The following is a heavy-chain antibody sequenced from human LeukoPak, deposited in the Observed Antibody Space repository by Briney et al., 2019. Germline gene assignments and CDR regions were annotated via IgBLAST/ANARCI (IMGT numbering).Heavy chain of an antibody. V-gene: IGHV4-39*01. CDR2: VYYSGST. D-gene: IGHD3-16*01. Sequence: PSETLSLTCTVSGGSISSSDSSYWGWIRQPPGKGLEWIGSVYYSGSTYYNPSLNSRVTTSVDTSKNQFSLKLSSVTAADTAVYYCARHMKYYYYYMDVWGKGTTVTVFS. J-gene: IGHJ6*03. CDR3: ARHMKYYYYYMDV. CDR1: GGSISSSDSSY.